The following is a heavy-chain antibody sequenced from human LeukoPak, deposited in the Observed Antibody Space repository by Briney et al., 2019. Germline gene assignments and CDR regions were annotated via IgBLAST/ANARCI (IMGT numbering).Heavy chain of an antibody. CDR2: IIPIFGTA. CDR1: GGTFSSYA. CDR3: ARGRRITIFGVVHVAFDI. Sequence: SVKVSCKASGGTFSSYAISWVRQAPGQGLGWMGGIIPIFGTANYAQKFQGRVTITADESTSTAYMELSSLRSEDMAVYYCARGRRITIFGVVHVAFDIWGQGTMVTVSS. V-gene: IGHV1-69*13. D-gene: IGHD3-3*01. J-gene: IGHJ3*02.